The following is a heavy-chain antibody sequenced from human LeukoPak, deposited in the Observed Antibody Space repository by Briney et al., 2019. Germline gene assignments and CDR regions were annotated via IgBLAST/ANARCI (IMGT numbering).Heavy chain of an antibody. V-gene: IGHV3-33*01. J-gene: IGHJ4*02. CDR1: GFTFGSSG. D-gene: IGHD4-23*01. CDR2: IWYDGSNK. CDR3: ARDHSAGGGNYLEN. Sequence: PGRSLRLSCAASGFTFGSSGMHWVRQAPGKGPEWVAVIWYDGSNKYYAHSVKGRFTMSRDNSKNTLYLQMNSLRAEDTALYYCARDHSAGGGNYLENWGQGTLVTVSS.